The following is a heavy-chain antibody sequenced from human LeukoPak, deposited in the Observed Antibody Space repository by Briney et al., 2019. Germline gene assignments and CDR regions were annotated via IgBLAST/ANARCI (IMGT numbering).Heavy chain of an antibody. D-gene: IGHD5-12*01. Sequence: GGSLRLSCAASGFTFSSYGMSWVRQAPGKGLEWVSYISSSDSTIYYADSVKGRFTISRDNAKNSLYLQMNSLRAEDTAVYYCARARGGGYDEYYYYYYMDVWGKGTTVTISS. J-gene: IGHJ6*03. CDR1: GFTFSSYG. V-gene: IGHV3-48*04. CDR2: ISSSDSTI. CDR3: ARARGGGYDEYYYYYYMDV.